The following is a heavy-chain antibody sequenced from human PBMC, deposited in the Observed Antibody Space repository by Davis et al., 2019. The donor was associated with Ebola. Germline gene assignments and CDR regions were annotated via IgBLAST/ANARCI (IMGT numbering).Heavy chain of an antibody. CDR2: IYSSGST. CDR3: ARPRSLGWSYFDL. V-gene: IGHV4-59*08. J-gene: IGHJ2*01. CDR1: GGSISSYY. D-gene: IGHD3-3*01. Sequence: MPSETLSLTCTVSGGSISSYYWSWIRQVPEKGLEWIGNIYSSGSTNYNPSLKSRVTISVDTSKNQFSLKLSSVTAADTAVYYCARPRSLGWSYFDLWGRGALVTVSS.